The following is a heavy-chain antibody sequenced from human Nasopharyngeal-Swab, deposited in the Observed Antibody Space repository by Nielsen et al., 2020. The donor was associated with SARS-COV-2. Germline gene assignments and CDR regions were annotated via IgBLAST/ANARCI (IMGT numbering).Heavy chain of an antibody. CDR3: ARGRGGGYDPWGYYYDMDV. D-gene: IGHD5-12*01. J-gene: IGHJ6*02. CDR1: GFTLSSNS. CDR2: ISTSSSYL. Sequence: GESLKISCAASGFTLSSNSMNWVRQAPGKGLEWVSSISTSSSYLYYADSVKGRFTISRDSPKNSLYLQMNSLRAEDTAVYYCARGRGGGYDPWGYYYDMDVWGHGTTVTVSS. V-gene: IGHV3-21*01.